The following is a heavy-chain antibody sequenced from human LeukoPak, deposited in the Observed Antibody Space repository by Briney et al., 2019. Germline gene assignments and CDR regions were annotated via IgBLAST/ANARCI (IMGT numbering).Heavy chain of an antibody. J-gene: IGHJ4*02. Sequence: PGGSLRLSCAASGFTVSSNYMSWVRQAPGKGLEWVSVIYSGGSTYYADSVKGRFTISRDNSKNTLYLQMNSLRAEDTAVYYCAKESQWELRLSFDYWGQGTLVTVSS. CDR2: IYSGGST. CDR3: AKESQWELRLSFDY. CDR1: GFTVSSNY. D-gene: IGHD1-26*01. V-gene: IGHV3-53*01.